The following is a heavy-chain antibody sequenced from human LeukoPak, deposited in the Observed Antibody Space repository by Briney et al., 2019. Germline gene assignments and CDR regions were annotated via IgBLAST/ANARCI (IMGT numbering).Heavy chain of an antibody. CDR3: ARPTDPDYDFRSGYPH. J-gene: IGHJ4*02. D-gene: IGHD3-3*01. V-gene: IGHV1-46*03. CDR2: INPSGGST. Sequence: GASVKVSCKASGYTFTSYYMHWVRQAPGQGLEWMGIINPSGGSTSYAQKFQGRVTMTRDTSTSTVYMELSSLRSEDTAVYYCARPTDPDYDFRSGYPHWGQGTLVTVSS. CDR1: GYTFTSYY.